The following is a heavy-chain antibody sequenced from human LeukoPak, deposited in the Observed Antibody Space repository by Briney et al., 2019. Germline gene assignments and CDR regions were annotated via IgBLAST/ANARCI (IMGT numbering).Heavy chain of an antibody. CDR3: AGDSRWFDP. CDR1: GGSISTSGYY. Sequence: PSETLSLTCTVSGGSISTSGYYWGWIRQPPGKGLEYFASIDSSGNAYYNPSLRSRVTISADTSKNQFSLKLSSVTAADTAVYYCAGDSRWFDPWGQGTLVTVSS. V-gene: IGHV4-39*02. CDR2: IDSSGNA. D-gene: IGHD6-19*01. J-gene: IGHJ5*02.